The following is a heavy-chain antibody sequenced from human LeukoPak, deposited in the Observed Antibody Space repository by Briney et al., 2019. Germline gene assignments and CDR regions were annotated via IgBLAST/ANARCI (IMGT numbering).Heavy chain of an antibody. J-gene: IGHJ3*02. CDR1: GFTFSDYY. CDR2: ISSSGSTI. CDR3: ARGNLRRSSSWDSAFDI. V-gene: IGHV3-11*04. Sequence: NSGGSLRLSCAASGFTFSDYYMSWIRQAPGKGLEWVSYISSSGSTIYYADSVKGRFTISRDNSKNTLYLQINSLRAEGTAVYYCARGNLRRSSSWDSAFDIWGQGTMVTVSS. D-gene: IGHD6-13*01.